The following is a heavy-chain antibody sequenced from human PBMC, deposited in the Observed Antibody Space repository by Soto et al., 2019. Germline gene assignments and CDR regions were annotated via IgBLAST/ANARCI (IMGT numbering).Heavy chain of an antibody. CDR2: INHIGGA. J-gene: IGHJ5*02. Sequence: VQLQQWGAGLVKPSETLSLTCAVYGGSFSGYYWSWIRQPPGKGLEWIGEINHIGGANYDPSLNSRVIISLDTSKNQFTLRLSSVTAADTAVYYCARGTWDLRFDPCGQGTLVTVSS. D-gene: IGHD1-26*01. V-gene: IGHV4-34*01. CDR3: ARGTWDLRFDP. CDR1: GGSFSGYY.